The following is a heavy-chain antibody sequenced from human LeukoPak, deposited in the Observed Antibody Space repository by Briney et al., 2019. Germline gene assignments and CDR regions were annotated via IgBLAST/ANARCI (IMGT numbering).Heavy chain of an antibody. CDR1: SLSGYW. D-gene: IGHD2-2*03. CDR3: VRHGSDYYYYGMDV. V-gene: IGHV4-39*01. J-gene: IGHJ6*02. CDR2: LYYGGST. Sequence: SLSGYWMSWIRQSPGKGLEWIASLYYGGSTYYNPSLKSRVTISEDTSKNQFSLKLNSVTAADTAVYFCVRHGSDYYYYGMDVWGQGTTVTVSS.